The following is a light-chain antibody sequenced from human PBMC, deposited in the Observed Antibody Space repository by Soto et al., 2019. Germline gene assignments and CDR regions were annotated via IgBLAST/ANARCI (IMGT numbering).Light chain of an antibody. CDR1: SASVSTSYH. CDR2: NTN. CDR3: VLYMGSGISL. V-gene: IGLV8-61*01. Sequence: QAVVTQEPSFSVSPGGTVTLTCGLTSASVSTSYHPSWFQQTPGQAPRTLIYNTNTRSSGVPDRFSGSILGNKAALTITGAQADDESDYYCVLYMGSGISLFGGGTKLTVL. J-gene: IGLJ2*01.